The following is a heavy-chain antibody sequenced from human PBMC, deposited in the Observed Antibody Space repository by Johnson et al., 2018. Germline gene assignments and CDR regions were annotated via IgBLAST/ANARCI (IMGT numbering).Heavy chain of an antibody. CDR2: VRWNSGSI. D-gene: IGHD6-19*01. V-gene: IGHV3-9*02. Sequence: VQLVQSGGGLVQPGRSXRLSCAASGFTSDDYAMHWVRQAPGKGLEWVPGVRWNSGSIGYADAVKGRFIISRDNAKNSLYLQMKSLRAEDTALYYCAKDSCSGWWVTPGWYYYGMDVWGQGTTVTVSS. CDR3: AKDSCSGWWVTPGWYYYGMDV. J-gene: IGHJ6*02. CDR1: GFTSDDYA.